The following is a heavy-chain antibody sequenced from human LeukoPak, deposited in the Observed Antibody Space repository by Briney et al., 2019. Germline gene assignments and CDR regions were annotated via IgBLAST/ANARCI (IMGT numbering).Heavy chain of an antibody. V-gene: IGHV3-7*03. CDR1: GFTFSNAW. CDR3: ARVGWELLNLHFDP. Sequence: GGSLRLSCAASGFTFSNAWMNWVRQAPGKGLEWVASIKKDGSQKYYVDSVKGRFTISRDNAQNSLYLQMSSLRVEDTAIYSCARVGWELLNLHFDPWGQGTLVTVSS. D-gene: IGHD1-26*01. J-gene: IGHJ5*02. CDR2: IKKDGSQK.